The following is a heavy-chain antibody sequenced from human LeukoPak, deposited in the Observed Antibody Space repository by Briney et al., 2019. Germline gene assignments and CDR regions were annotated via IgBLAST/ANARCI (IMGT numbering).Heavy chain of an antibody. V-gene: IGHV4-34*01. CDR2: IKHSGST. Sequence: PSETLSLTCVVSGGPFSGYFWSWFRQPPGKGLEWIGEIKHSGSTNYNPSLKSRVTISVDTSKNQFSLKLSSVTAADTAVYYCARDHWRYYDSSGYWFNYFDYWGQGTLVTVSS. CDR3: ARDHWRYYDSSGYWFNYFDY. D-gene: IGHD3-22*01. CDR1: GGPFSGYF. J-gene: IGHJ4*02.